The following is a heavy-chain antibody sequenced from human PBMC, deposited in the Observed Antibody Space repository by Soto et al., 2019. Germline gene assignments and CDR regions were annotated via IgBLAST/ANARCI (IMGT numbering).Heavy chain of an antibody. CDR1: GGSFRTYA. CDR2: IIPMLAAP. D-gene: IGHD2-21*01. CDR3: ARVCPPSPSVIWFFDL. V-gene: IGHV1-69*01. Sequence: QGQLVQSGAEVKKPGSSVKVSCNASGGSFRTYAINWVRQAPGQGLEWMGGIIPMLAAPTYAQKFQGRLTITADESTTTVYMELSSLTSEDTAVYYCARVCPPSPSVIWFFDLWGRGTLVTVSS. J-gene: IGHJ2*01.